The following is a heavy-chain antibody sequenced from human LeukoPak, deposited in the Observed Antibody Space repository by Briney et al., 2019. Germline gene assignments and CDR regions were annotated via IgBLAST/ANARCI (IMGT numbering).Heavy chain of an antibody. V-gene: IGHV1-2*06. CDR3: ARDIVVVPAAIWADYYYYGMDV. J-gene: IGHJ6*02. D-gene: IGHD2-2*01. Sequence: ASVKVSCKASGYTFTGYHMHWVRQAPGQGPEWMGRLSPNSGATNYAQKLQGRVTMTTDTSTSTAYMELRSLRSDDTAVYYCARDIVVVPAAIWADYYYYGMDVWGQGTTVTVSS. CDR2: LSPNSGAT. CDR1: GYTFTGYH.